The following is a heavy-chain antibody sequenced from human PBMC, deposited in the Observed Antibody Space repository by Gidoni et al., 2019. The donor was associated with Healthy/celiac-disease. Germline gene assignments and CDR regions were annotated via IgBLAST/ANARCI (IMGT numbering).Heavy chain of an antibody. D-gene: IGHD2-2*01. Sequence: QVQLVESGGGVVQPGRSLRLSCAASGFTFSSDGMPWVLQATGKGLEWVAVISYDGSNKYYADSVKGRFTISSDNSKNTLYLQMNSLRAEDTAVYYCAVIYCSSTSCLPGDDAFDIWGQGTMVTVSS. J-gene: IGHJ3*02. CDR3: AVIYCSSTSCLPGDDAFDI. CDR2: ISYDGSNK. V-gene: IGHV3-30*03. CDR1: GFTFSSDG.